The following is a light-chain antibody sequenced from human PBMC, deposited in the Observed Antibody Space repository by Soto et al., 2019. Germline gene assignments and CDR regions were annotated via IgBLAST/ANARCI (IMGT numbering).Light chain of an antibody. V-gene: IGKV3-15*01. Sequence: EIVMTQFPATLSVSPGERATLSCRASQSLSDNLAWYQQRPGQAPRLLFYRASTRATGVPARFSASGSGTEFTLTISSLHSEDSAVYYCHQYSNWPPWTFGPGTKVEIK. CDR2: RAS. J-gene: IGKJ1*01. CDR3: HQYSNWPPWT. CDR1: QSLSDN.